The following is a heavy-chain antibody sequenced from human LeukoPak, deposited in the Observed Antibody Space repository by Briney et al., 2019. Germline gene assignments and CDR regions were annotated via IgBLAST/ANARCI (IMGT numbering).Heavy chain of an antibody. Sequence: SETLSLTCTVSGGPISSSSYYWGWIRQPPGKGLEWIGSIYYSGSTYYNPSLKSRVTISVDTSKNQFSLKLSSVTAADTAVYYCARDYYGSGSYYDWGQGTLVTVSS. D-gene: IGHD3-10*01. CDR2: IYYSGST. V-gene: IGHV4-39*07. CDR3: ARDYYGSGSYYD. J-gene: IGHJ4*02. CDR1: GGPISSSSYY.